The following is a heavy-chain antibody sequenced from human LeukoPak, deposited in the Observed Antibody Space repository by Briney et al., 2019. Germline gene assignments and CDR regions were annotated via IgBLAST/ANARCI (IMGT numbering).Heavy chain of an antibody. J-gene: IGHJ4*02. D-gene: IGHD5-18*01. Sequence: PGGSLRLSCAASGFTFNTYGMHWVRQAPGKGLEWVALIRHDGRNTYYGDSVKGRFTISRDNAKNSLYLQMNSLRAEDMALYYCAKGGTAMVMANFDYWGQGTLVTVSS. CDR3: AKGGTAMVMANFDY. CDR2: IRHDGRNT. CDR1: GFTFNTYG. V-gene: IGHV3-30*02.